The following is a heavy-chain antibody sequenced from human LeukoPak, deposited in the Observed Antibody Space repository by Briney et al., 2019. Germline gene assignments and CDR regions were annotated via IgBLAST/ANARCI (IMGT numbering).Heavy chain of an antibody. V-gene: IGHV4-39*01. Sequence: PSETLSLTCTVSGCSISSSIYYWGWIRQPPGKGLEWIGRIYYSGSPYYNPSLKSRVTISVDTSKNQFSLKLSSVTAADTAVYYCARQLAAAGHFDYWGQGTLVTVSS. CDR2: IYYSGSP. D-gene: IGHD6-13*01. CDR3: ARQLAAAGHFDY. CDR1: GCSISSSIYY. J-gene: IGHJ4*02.